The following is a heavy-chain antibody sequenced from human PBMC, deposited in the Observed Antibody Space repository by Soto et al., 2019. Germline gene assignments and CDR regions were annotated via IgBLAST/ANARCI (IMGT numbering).Heavy chain of an antibody. V-gene: IGHV4-4*02. Sequence: TLSLTCAVSGGSISSSSWWSWVRQPPGKGLEWIGEIYHSGSTNYNPSLKSRVTISVDKSKNQFSLKLSSVTAADTAVYYCASSSGYSSGWWYYFDYWGQGTLVTVSS. CDR3: ASSSGYSSGWWYYFDY. CDR2: IYHSGST. CDR1: GGSISSSSW. D-gene: IGHD6-19*01. J-gene: IGHJ4*02.